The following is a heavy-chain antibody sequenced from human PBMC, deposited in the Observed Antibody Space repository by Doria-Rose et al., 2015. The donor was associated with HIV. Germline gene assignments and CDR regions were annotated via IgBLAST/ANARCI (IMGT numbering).Heavy chain of an antibody. D-gene: IGHD3-3*01. CDR3: ARMGSYRELDY. Sequence: VQLVESGPGLVKPSETLSLPCSVSGASARSRCYYWNWIRPVPGKGLESLGYTYYTGTSDYSPSLKSRLNMAVDTSKNQFSLKLSFVTVADTAVYYCARMGSYRELDYWGQGALVIVSA. J-gene: IGHJ4*02. CDR2: TYYTGTS. V-gene: IGHV4-31*03. CDR1: GASARSRCYY.